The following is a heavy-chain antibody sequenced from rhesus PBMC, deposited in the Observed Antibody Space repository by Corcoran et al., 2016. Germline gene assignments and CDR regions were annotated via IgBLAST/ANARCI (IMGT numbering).Heavy chain of an antibody. CDR3: VGWMNTVTH. D-gene: IGHD4-23*01. Sequence: QVQLVQSGAEVKNPGASVKVSCKASGYPFTSYSINWVRQAPGQGLEWMGWINPSKGNAAYAQKFQGRVTMTRDTSTSTAYMELSSLRSEDTAVYYCVGWMNTVTHWGQGVLVTVSS. J-gene: IGHJ4*01. CDR2: INPSKGNA. V-gene: IGHV1-200*01. CDR1: GYPFTSYS.